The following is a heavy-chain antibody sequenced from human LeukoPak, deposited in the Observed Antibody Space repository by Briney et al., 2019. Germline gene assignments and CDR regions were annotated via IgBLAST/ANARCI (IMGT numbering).Heavy chain of an antibody. CDR2: TYYTGST. CDR3: AQGSSNWAKFDY. CDR1: GDSISSCY. J-gene: IGHJ4*02. Sequence: SETLSLTCTVSGDSISSCYWSWIRQPPGKGLDWIGFTYYTGSTNYNPSLKSRVTISVDTSKNQFSVKLSSVTAADTAVYYCAQGSSNWAKFDYWGQGTLVTVSS. V-gene: IGHV4-59*01. D-gene: IGHD4-11*01.